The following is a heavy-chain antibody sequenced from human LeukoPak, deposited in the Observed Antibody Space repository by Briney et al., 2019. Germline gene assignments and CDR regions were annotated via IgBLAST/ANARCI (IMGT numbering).Heavy chain of an antibody. CDR1: GYSFTSYW. CDR2: INPNSGGT. J-gene: IGHJ4*02. CDR3: ARDIVVVPAAFDFDY. V-gene: IGHV1-2*02. Sequence: GESLKISCKGSGYSFTSYWIGWVRQMPGKGLEWMGWINPNSGGTNYAQKFQGRVTMTRDTSISTAYMELSRLRSDDTAVYYCARDIVVVPAAFDFDYWGQGTLVTVSS. D-gene: IGHD2-2*01.